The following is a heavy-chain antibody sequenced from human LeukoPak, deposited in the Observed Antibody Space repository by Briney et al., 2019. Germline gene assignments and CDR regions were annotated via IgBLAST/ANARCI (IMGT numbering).Heavy chain of an antibody. CDR1: GFTFSRFW. V-gene: IGHV3-7*01. Sequence: GGSLRLSCAASGFTFSRFWMSWVRQAPGKGLEWVANIKQGGSERYYVDSVKGRFIISRDNAKNSLYLQMNSLRAEDTGVYYCAGSGWQVYLDYWGQGALVTVSS. D-gene: IGHD6-19*01. J-gene: IGHJ4*02. CDR2: IKQGGSER. CDR3: AGSGWQVYLDY.